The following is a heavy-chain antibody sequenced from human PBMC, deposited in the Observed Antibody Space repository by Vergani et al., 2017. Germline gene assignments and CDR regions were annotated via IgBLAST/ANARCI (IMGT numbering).Heavy chain of an antibody. CDR2: IGRT. Sequence: QVQLQQWGAGLLKPSETLSLTCAVYGGSFSGYYWSWIRQHPGKGLEWIGYIGRTYFNPSLRSRTTRSVDTSKNQFSLKLSSVTAADTAVYYCARGRSMVATHFDYWGQGTLVTVSS. V-gene: IGHV4-34*01. J-gene: IGHJ4*02. D-gene: IGHD5-12*01. CDR1: GGSFSGYY. CDR3: ARGRSMVATHFDY.